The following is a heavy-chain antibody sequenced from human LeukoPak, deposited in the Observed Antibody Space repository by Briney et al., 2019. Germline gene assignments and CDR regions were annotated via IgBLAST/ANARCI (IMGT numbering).Heavy chain of an antibody. V-gene: IGHV1-46*01. CDR2: INPSGGST. CDR1: GYTFTSYY. D-gene: IGHD3-10*01. CDR3: ARGSPSMVPTDY. J-gene: IGHJ4*02. Sequence: ASVKVSCKASGYTFTSYYMHWVRRAPGQGLEWMGIINPSGGSTNYAQKFQGRVTMTRDTSTSTVYMELSSLRSEDTAVYYCARGSPSMVPTDYWGQGTLVTVSS.